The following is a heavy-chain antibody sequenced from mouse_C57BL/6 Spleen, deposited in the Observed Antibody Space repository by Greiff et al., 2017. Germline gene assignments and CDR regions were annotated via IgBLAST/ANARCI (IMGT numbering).Heavy chain of an antibody. J-gene: IGHJ4*01. CDR2: IRNKANGYTT. CDR1: GFTFTDYY. V-gene: IGHV7-3*01. D-gene: IGHD1-1*01. Sequence: EVKLMESGGGLVQPGGSLSLSCAASGFTFTDYYMSWVRQPPGKALEWLGFIRNKANGYTTEYSASVKGRFTISRDNSQSILYLQMNALRAEDSATYYCARSITTVVATGYYARDYWGQGTSVTVSS. CDR3: ARSITTVVATGYYARDY.